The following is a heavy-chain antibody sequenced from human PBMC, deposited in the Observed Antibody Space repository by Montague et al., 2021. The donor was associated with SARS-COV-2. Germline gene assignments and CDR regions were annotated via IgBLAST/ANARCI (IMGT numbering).Heavy chain of an antibody. Sequence: SETLSLTCAVYGGSFSGYYWSWIRQPPGKGLEWIGEINHSGSTNYNPSLKSRVTISVDTSKNQFSLKLSSVTAADTAVYYRARVRYYGSGTCLGMDVWGQGTTVTVSS. CDR1: GGSFSGYY. V-gene: IGHV4-34*01. D-gene: IGHD3-10*01. J-gene: IGHJ6*02. CDR2: INHSGST. CDR3: ARVRYYGSGTCLGMDV.